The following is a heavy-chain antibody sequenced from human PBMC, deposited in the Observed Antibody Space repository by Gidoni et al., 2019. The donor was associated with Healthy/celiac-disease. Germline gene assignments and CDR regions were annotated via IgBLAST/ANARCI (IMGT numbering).Heavy chain of an antibody. CDR2: IIPIFGTT. D-gene: IGHD3-22*01. Sequence: QVQLVQSGAEVKKPGSSVKVSSKASGGTFRSYASSWVRQTPGQGLEGMGGIIPIFGTTNYAQKFQGRVTITADEATSTAYMELSRIRSEDTAVYYCARDRDYYDSSGNGFYFQHWGQGTLVTVSS. CDR1: GGTFRSYA. V-gene: IGHV1-69*01. CDR3: ARDRDYYDSSGNGFYFQH. J-gene: IGHJ1*01.